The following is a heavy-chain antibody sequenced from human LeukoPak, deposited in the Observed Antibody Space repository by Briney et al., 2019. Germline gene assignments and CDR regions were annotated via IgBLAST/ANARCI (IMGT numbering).Heavy chain of an antibody. Sequence: SVKVSCKASGGTFSSYTISWVRQAPGQGLEWMGRIIPILGIANYAQKFHGRVTITADKSTSTAYMELSSLRSEDTAVYYCAREGARIAARRASGFDPWGQGTLVTVSS. V-gene: IGHV1-69*04. CDR1: GGTFSSYT. J-gene: IGHJ5*02. CDR2: IIPILGIA. D-gene: IGHD6-6*01. CDR3: AREGARIAARRASGFDP.